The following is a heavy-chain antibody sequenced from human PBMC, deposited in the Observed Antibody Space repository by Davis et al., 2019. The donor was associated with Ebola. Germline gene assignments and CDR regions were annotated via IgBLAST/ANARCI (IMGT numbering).Heavy chain of an antibody. J-gene: IGHJ4*02. CDR1: VYTFTDHY. CDR2: INPKSGDT. D-gene: IGHD2-15*01. CDR3: ARDGGSCRGDSCQGYFDY. Sequence: SVPVSCLATVYTFTDHYTLWVRHLPAQALEWMGWINPKSGDTNYAEIFQGRVTMTRDTSISTAYMELNRLTSDYTAVYYYARDGGSCRGDSCQGYFDYWGQGTLVTVSS. V-gene: IGHV1-2*02.